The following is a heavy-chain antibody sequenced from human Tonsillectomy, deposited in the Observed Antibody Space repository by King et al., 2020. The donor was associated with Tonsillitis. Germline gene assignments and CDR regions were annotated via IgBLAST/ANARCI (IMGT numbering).Heavy chain of an antibody. CDR2: ISQSGDT. J-gene: IGHJ2*01. D-gene: IGHD4-23*01. Sequence: QLQESGSGLVKPSQTLSLTCVVSGGSFSSYDYSWSWIRQPPGKGLEWIGYISQSGDTSYNPYLKGRVSISLDRSKNQLSLKRTSVTAADTGVYFCARISYGGDSDCYFGLWGRGTLVTVSS. CDR3: ARISYGGDSDCYFGL. V-gene: IGHV4-30-2*01. CDR1: GGSFSSYDYS.